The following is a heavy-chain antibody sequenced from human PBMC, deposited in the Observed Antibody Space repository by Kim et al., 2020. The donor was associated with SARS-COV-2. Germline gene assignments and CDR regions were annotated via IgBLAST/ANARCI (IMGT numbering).Heavy chain of an antibody. CDR1: GYTFTSYG. J-gene: IGHJ3*02. CDR2: ISAYNGNT. Sequence: ASVKVSCKASGYTFTSYGISWVRQAPGQGLEWMGWISAYNGNTNYAQKLQGRVTMTTDTSTSTAYMELRSLRSDDTAVYYCARDSARGRYFDWLLKGAFDIWGQGTMVTVSS. V-gene: IGHV1-18*01. CDR3: ARDSARGRYFDWLLKGAFDI. D-gene: IGHD3-9*01.